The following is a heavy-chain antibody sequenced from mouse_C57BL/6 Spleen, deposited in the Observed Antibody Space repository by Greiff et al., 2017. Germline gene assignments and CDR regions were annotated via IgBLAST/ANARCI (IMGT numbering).Heavy chain of an antibody. CDR3: AKPGYDYDDGETPFDY. J-gene: IGHJ2*01. V-gene: IGHV2-3*01. CDR2: IWGDGST. Sequence: QVQLQQSGPGLVAPSQSLSITCTVSGFSLTSYGVSWVRQPPGKGLEWLGVIWGDGSTNYHSALISRLSISKDNSKSQVFLKLNSLQTDDTATYYWAKPGYDYDDGETPFDYWGQGTTLTVSS. D-gene: IGHD2-4*01. CDR1: GFSLTSYG.